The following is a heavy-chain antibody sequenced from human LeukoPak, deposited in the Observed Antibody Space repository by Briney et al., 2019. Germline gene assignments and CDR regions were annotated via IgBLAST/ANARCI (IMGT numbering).Heavy chain of an antibody. CDR2: INTDGNST. Sequence: GTSLRLSCAASGFTFSTYWVHWVRQVPGKGLVWVSRINTDGNSTTYADSVKGRFTISRDNSKNTLYLQMNSLRAEDTAVYYCARGSSGWAPGYYYGMDVWGQGTTVTVSS. V-gene: IGHV3-74*01. J-gene: IGHJ6*02. CDR1: GFTFSTYW. CDR3: ARGSSGWAPGYYYGMDV. D-gene: IGHD6-19*01.